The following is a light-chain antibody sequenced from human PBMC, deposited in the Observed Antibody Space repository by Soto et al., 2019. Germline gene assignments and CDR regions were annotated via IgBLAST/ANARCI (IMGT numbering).Light chain of an antibody. Sequence: EIVLTESPGTLSLSPGERATLSCRASQSVSTNQLARYQQKPGQAPRLLIYGASSRATGIADRFSGSGSGTDFTLTISRLEPEDFAVYYCQYYYESSPFGRGTKVDIK. CDR1: QSVSTNQ. CDR2: GAS. J-gene: IGKJ4*01. CDR3: QYYYESSP. V-gene: IGKV3-20*01.